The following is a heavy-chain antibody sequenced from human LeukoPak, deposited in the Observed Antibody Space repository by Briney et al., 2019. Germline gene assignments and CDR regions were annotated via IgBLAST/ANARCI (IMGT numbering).Heavy chain of an antibody. CDR1: GFTFSTYG. Sequence: GRSLRLSCAASGFTFSTYGMHWVRQAPGKGLEWVALISSDGSNKDYADSVKGRFTISRDNSKNTLYVQMDSPRAEDTAVYYCARDLRKGRYFDYWGQGTLVTVSS. D-gene: IGHD3-10*01. CDR3: ARDLRKGRYFDY. V-gene: IGHV3-30*03. CDR2: ISSDGSNK. J-gene: IGHJ4*02.